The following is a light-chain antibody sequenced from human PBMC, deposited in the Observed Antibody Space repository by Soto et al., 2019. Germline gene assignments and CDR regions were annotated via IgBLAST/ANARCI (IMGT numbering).Light chain of an antibody. CDR1: QSVSTN. CDR2: GAS. V-gene: IGKV3-15*01. Sequence: EMVMTQSTATLSVSPGERATLSCRASQSVSTNLAWYQHKPGQPPRLLFYGASTRATGIPARFSGSASGTEFTLTIGSLQSDDFAVYYCQQYYNWPPIYAFGQGTKLEIK. J-gene: IGKJ2*01. CDR3: QQYYNWPPIYA.